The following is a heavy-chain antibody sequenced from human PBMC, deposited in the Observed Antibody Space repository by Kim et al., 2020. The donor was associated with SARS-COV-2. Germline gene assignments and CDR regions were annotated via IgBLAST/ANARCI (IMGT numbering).Heavy chain of an antibody. CDR3: ARETNTMIVESNWFDP. CDR2: INPNSGGT. Sequence: ASVKVSCKASGYTFTGYYMHWVRQAPGQGLEWMGWINPNSGGTNYAQKFQGRVTMTRDTSISTAYMELSRLRSDDTAVYYCARETNTMIVESNWFDPWGQGTLVTVSS. CDR1: GYTFTGYY. D-gene: IGHD3-22*01. V-gene: IGHV1-2*02. J-gene: IGHJ5*02.